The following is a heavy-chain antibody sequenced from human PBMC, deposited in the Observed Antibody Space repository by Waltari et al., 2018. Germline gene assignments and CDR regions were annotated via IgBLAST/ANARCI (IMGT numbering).Heavy chain of an antibody. Sequence: QVQLVQSGAEVKKPGSSVKVSCKASGGTFSSYAISWVRQAPGPGLEWMGGIIPIFGTANYAQKFQGRVTITADESTSTAYMELSSLRSEDTAVYYCATHCSGGSCYDAYYYYGMDVWGQGTTVTVSS. J-gene: IGHJ6*02. CDR3: ATHCSGGSCYDAYYYYGMDV. D-gene: IGHD2-15*01. CDR1: GGTFSSYA. CDR2: IIPIFGTA. V-gene: IGHV1-69*01.